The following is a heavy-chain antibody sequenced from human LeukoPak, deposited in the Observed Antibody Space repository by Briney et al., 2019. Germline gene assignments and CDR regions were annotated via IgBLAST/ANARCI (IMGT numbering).Heavy chain of an antibody. V-gene: IGHV4-38-2*02. CDR3: ARGGYYYDSSGYYSIDY. Sequence: PSETLSLTCTVSGYSISSGYYWGWIRQPPGKGLEWIGTIYHSGTTYYNPSLQSRVTMSVDTSKNQFSLKLSSVTAADTAVYYCARGGYYYDSSGYYSIDYWGQGTLVTVSS. J-gene: IGHJ4*02. CDR2: IYHSGTT. D-gene: IGHD3-22*01. CDR1: GYSISSGYY.